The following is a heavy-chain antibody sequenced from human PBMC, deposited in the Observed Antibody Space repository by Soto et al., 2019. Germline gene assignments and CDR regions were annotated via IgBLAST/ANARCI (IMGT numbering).Heavy chain of an antibody. CDR3: ARHSSSWGVGLRFDP. Sequence: KPSETLSLTCAVSGGSISNYYWSWMRQPPGKGLEWIGFIYYTGSTNYNPSLKSRVTISADTSKNHFSLKLSSVTAADTAVYYCARHSSSWGVGLRFDPWGQGTLVTVSS. V-gene: IGHV4-59*08. CDR2: IYYTGST. CDR1: GGSISNYY. J-gene: IGHJ5*02. D-gene: IGHD6-13*01.